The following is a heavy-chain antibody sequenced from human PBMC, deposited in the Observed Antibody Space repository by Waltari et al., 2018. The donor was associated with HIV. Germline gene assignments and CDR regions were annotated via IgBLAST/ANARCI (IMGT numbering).Heavy chain of an antibody. CDR3: ARVEAARPSFDY. CDR2: IYHSGST. J-gene: IGHJ4*02. V-gene: IGHV4-38-2*01. CDR1: GYSISSGYY. Sequence: QVQLQESGPGLVKPSETLSLTCAVSGYSISSGYYWGWIRQPPGKGLEWIGSIYHSGSTYENRSRKSRVTISVDTSKNQFSRKLSSVTAADTAVYYCARVEAARPSFDYWGQGTLVTVSS. D-gene: IGHD6-6*01.